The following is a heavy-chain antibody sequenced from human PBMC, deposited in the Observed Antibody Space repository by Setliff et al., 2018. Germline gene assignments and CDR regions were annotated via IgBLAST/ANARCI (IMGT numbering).Heavy chain of an antibody. V-gene: IGHV4-39*01. CDR1: GGSISSSSYY. Sequence: PSETLSLTCTVSGGSISSSSYYWGWIRQPPGKGLEWIGIIYYSGSTYYNPSLKSRVTISVDTSKNQFSLKLSSVTAADTAMYYCARHVLNRVTYPRPCDSWGQGTLVTVSS. CDR2: IYYSGST. J-gene: IGHJ4*02. CDR3: ARHVLNRVTYPRPCDS. D-gene: IGHD3-16*02.